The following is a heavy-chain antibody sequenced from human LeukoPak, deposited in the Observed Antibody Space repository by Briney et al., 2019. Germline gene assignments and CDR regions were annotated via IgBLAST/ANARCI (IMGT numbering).Heavy chain of an antibody. V-gene: IGHV4-39*07. CDR3: ARSGYPGRLFDY. CDR1: DGSVSSSSYY. J-gene: IGHJ4*02. CDR2: IYYSGST. D-gene: IGHD3-3*01. Sequence: SETLSLTCTVSDGSVSSSSYYWDWIRQPPGKGLEWIGSIYYSGSTYYNPSLKSRVTISADTSKNQFSLKLSSVTAADTAVYYCARSGYPGRLFDYWGQGTLVTVSS.